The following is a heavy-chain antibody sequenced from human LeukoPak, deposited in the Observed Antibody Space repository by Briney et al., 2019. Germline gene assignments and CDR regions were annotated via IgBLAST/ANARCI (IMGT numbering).Heavy chain of an antibody. CDR3: ARDSSGWPD. CDR1: GGTFSSYA. J-gene: IGHJ4*02. D-gene: IGHD6-19*01. CDR2: IIPILGIA. Sequence: ASVNVSCKASGGTFSSYAISWVRQAPGQGLEWMGRIIPILGIANYAQKFQGRVTITADKSTSTAYMELSSLRSEDTAVYYCARDSSGWPDWGQGTLVTVSS. V-gene: IGHV1-69*04.